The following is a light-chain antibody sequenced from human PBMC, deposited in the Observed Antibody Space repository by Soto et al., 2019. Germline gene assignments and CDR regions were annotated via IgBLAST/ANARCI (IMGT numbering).Light chain of an antibody. V-gene: IGLV2-14*01. CDR1: SSDVGGYKY. CDR3: SSYTSSSTYVV. Sequence: QSALTQPPSASGSPGQSVTISCTGTSSDVGGYKYVSWYQQHPGKAPKLMIYDVSNRPSGVSNRFSGSKSGNTASLTISGLQAEDEADYYCSSYTSSSTYVVFGGGTKLNVL. J-gene: IGLJ2*01. CDR2: DVS.